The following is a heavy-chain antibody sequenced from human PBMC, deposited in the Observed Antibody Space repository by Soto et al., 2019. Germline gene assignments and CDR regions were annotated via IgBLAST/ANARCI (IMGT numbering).Heavy chain of an antibody. J-gene: IGHJ5*02. CDR2: IFSNDEK. V-gene: IGHV2-26*04. CDR1: GFSLSNAGLG. CDR3: ASTYSSSWYWFDP. D-gene: IGHD6-13*01. Sequence: QVTVKESGPVLVKPTETLTLTCTVSGFSLSNAGLGVSWIRQPPGKALEWLAHIFSNDEKSYSTSLKSRLTISKGTSKSQVVLTITNMDPVDTATYYCASTYSSSWYWFDPWGQGTLVTVSS.